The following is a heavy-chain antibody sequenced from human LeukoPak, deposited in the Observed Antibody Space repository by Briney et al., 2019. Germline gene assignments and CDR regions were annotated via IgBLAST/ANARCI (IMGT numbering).Heavy chain of an antibody. CDR1: GGSCSGFY. D-gene: IGHD3-10*01. Sequence: SLTLSLNCAVYGGSCSGFYWRWIRQPPGKGRVGIGEINHSGSTNYNPSLKSRVTISVDTSKNQFSLKLSSVTAADTAVYYCARGRGHLGPSFDYWGQGTLVTVSS. J-gene: IGHJ4*02. CDR2: INHSGST. CDR3: ARGRGHLGPSFDY. V-gene: IGHV4-34*01.